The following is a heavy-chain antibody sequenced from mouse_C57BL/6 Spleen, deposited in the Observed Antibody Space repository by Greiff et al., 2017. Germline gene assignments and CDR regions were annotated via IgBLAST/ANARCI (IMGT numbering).Heavy chain of an antibody. J-gene: IGHJ3*01. Sequence: EVKLVESGGDLVKPGGSLKLSCAASGFTFSSYGMSWVRQTPDKRLEWVATISSGGSYTYYPDSVKGRFTISRDNAKNTLYLQMSSLKSEDTAVYYCALYYGGSYGGYWGQGTLVTVSA. D-gene: IGHD1-1*01. V-gene: IGHV5-6*01. CDR1: GFTFSSYG. CDR2: ISSGGSYT. CDR3: ALYYGGSYGGY.